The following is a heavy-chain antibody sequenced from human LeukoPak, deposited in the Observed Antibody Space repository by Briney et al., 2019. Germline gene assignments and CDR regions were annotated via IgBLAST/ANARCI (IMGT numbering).Heavy chain of an antibody. V-gene: IGHV4-39*01. J-gene: IGHJ4*02. D-gene: IGHD1-26*01. CDR1: GGSISSSSYY. CDR2: IYYSGST. CDR3: ARLMGSYDLDY. Sequence: SETLSLTCTVSGGSISSSSYYWGWIRQPPGKGLEWIGSIYYSGSTYYNPSLKSRVTISVDTSKNQFSLKLSSVTAADTAVYYCARLMGSYDLDYWGQGTLVTVSS.